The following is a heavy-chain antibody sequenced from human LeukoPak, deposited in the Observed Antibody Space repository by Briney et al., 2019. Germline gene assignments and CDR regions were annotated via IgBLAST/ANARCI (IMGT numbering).Heavy chain of an antibody. J-gene: IGHJ4*02. Sequence: GGSLRLSCAASGFTFSSYAMSWVRQAPGKGLEWVSAISGSGGSTYYADSVKGRFTISRDNSKNTLYMQMNSLRAEDTAVYYCAKVGLSSGWYSFDYWGQGTLVTVSS. CDR3: AKVGLSSGWYSFDY. CDR2: ISGSGGST. CDR1: GFTFSSYA. V-gene: IGHV3-23*01. D-gene: IGHD6-19*01.